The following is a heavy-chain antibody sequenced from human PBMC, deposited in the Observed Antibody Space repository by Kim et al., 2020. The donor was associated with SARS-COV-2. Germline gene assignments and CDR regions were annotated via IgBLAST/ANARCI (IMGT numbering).Heavy chain of an antibody. CDR2: ISWDGGST. V-gene: IGHV3-43*01. D-gene: IGHD4-17*01. Sequence: GGSLRLSCAASGFTFDDYTMHWVRQAPGKGLEWVSLISWDGGSTYYADSVKGRFTISRDNSKNSLYLQMNSLRTEDTALYYCAKDKARQRGTTVVTRWSYGMDVWGQGTTVTVSS. CDR3: AKDKARQRGTTVVTRWSYGMDV. CDR1: GFTFDDYT. J-gene: IGHJ6*02.